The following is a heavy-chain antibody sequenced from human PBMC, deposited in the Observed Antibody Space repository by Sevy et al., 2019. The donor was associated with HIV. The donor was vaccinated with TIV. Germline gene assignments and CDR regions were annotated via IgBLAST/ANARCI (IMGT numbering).Heavy chain of an antibody. CDR2: ISGSGGIT. V-gene: IGHV3-23*01. Sequence: GGSLRLSCAVSGFTFSSYGMSWVRQAPGKGLEWVSSISGSGGITYYADSVKGRFTFSRDNSKNTLYLQMNSLRAEDTAVYYCAKDGVYGGDFEYFLHWGQGTLVTVSS. CDR1: GFTFSSYG. CDR3: AKDGVYGGDFEYFLH. J-gene: IGHJ1*01. D-gene: IGHD2-21*02.